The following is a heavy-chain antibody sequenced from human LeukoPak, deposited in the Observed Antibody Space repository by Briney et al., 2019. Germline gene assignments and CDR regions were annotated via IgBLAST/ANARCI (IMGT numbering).Heavy chain of an antibody. CDR2: IYYSGST. CDR3: ARAMWYDFSNKKNYGMDV. V-gene: IGHV4-59*01. D-gene: IGHD3-3*01. J-gene: IGHJ6*02. CDR1: GGSISSYY. Sequence: SETLSLTCTVSGGSISSYYWSWIRQPPGKGLEWIGYIYYSGSTNYNPSLKSRVTISVDTSKNQFSLKLSSVTAADTAVYYCARAMWYDFSNKKNYGMDVWGRGTTVTVSS.